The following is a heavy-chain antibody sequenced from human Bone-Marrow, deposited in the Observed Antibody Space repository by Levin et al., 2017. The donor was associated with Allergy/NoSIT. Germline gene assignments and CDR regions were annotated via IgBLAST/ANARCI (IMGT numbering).Heavy chain of an antibody. CDR3: ARGRYDFWSGYTPLVNVRYDYGMDV. CDR1: GYTFTSYD. Sequence: ASVKVSCKASGYTFTSYDINWVRQATGQGLEWMGWMNPNSGNTGYAQKFQGRVTMTRNTSISTAYMELSSLRSEDTAVYYCARGRYDFWSGYTPLVNVRYDYGMDVWGQGTTVTVSS. V-gene: IGHV1-8*01. J-gene: IGHJ6*02. CDR2: MNPNSGNT. D-gene: IGHD3-3*01.